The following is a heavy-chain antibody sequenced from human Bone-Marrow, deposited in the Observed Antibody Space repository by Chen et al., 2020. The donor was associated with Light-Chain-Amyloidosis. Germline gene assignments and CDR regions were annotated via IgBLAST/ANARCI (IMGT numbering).Heavy chain of an antibody. J-gene: IGHJ4*02. CDR1: GYTFPNYW. CDR2: IYPDDSDA. Sequence: EVQLEQSGPEVKKTGESLKISCKGSGYTFPNYWIGWVRQMPGKGLEWMGVIYPDDSDARYSPSFEGQVTISADKSITTAYLQWMSLKAADTAMYYCARRRDGYNFDYWGQGTLVTVSS. CDR3: ARRRDGYNFDY. V-gene: IGHV5-51*01. D-gene: IGHD5-12*01.